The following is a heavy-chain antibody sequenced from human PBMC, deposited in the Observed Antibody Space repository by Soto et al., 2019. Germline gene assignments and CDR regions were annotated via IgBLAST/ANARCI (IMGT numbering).Heavy chain of an antibody. J-gene: IGHJ6*02. Sequence: ASVKVSCKTSGDNFKRNVFTWVRQAPGQGLEWMGGTIPALGKTHYIEKFQGRVTITVDDATRTVYMEVRDLTSEDTAIYYCARGPFRPSAMDVWGQGTTVTASS. CDR1: GDNFKRNV. CDR3: ARGPFRPSAMDV. D-gene: IGHD3-10*01. V-gene: IGHV1-69*10. CDR2: TIPALGKT.